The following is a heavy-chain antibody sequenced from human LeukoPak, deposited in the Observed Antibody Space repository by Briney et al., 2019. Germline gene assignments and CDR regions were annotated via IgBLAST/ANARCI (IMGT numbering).Heavy chain of an antibody. CDR1: GESISGFY. J-gene: IGHJ4*02. CDR2: IYYSGST. D-gene: IGHD2-21*01. CDR3: ARGVVIAPQTFDY. Sequence: SETLSLTCTVSGESISGFYWTWIRQPPGKGLEWIGYIYYSGSTNYNPSLKSRVPISVDTSKNQFSLKLSSVTAADTAVYYCARGVVIAPQTFDYWGQGTLVTVSS. V-gene: IGHV4-59*01.